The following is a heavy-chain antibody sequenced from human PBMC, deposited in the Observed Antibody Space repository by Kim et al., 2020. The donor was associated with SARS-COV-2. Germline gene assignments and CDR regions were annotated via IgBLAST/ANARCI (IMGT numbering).Heavy chain of an antibody. CDR1: GFTFSSYA. Sequence: GGSLRLSCAASGFTFSSYAMHWVRQAPGKGLEWVAVISYDGSNKYYADSVKGRFTISRDNSKNTLYLQMNSLRAEDTAVYYCARDYYMVRGATDYWGQGTLVTVSS. V-gene: IGHV3-30*04. D-gene: IGHD3-10*01. J-gene: IGHJ4*02. CDR2: ISYDGSNK. CDR3: ARDYYMVRGATDY.